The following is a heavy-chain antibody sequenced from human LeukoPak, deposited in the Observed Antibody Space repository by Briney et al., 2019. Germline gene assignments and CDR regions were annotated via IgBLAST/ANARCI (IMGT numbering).Heavy chain of an antibody. CDR2: IYYSGST. J-gene: IGHJ6*03. Sequence: PSETLSLTCAVSGGSVSSGGHSWSWIRQPPGKGLEWIGYIYYSGSTNYKSSLKSRVTISVDTSKNQFSLKLSSVTAADTAVYYCARTTEGGYSYGYFYYYYMDVWGKGTTVTISS. CDR3: ARTTEGGYSYGYFYYYYMDV. CDR1: GGSVSSGGHS. D-gene: IGHD5-18*01. V-gene: IGHV4-61*08.